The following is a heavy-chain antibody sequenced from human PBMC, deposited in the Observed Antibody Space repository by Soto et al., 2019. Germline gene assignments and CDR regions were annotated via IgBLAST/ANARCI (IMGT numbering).Heavy chain of an antibody. CDR2: IKSKTDGGTT. Sequence: EVQLVESGGGLVKPGGSLTLSCAASGLIFNNAWMNWVRQAPGKGLEWVGRIKSKTDGGTTDYAAPVKGRFTISRDDSKNTLYLQMNSLKTEDTAVYYCTHQRWGAFEIWGQGTMVTVSS. V-gene: IGHV3-15*07. CDR1: GLIFNNAW. CDR3: THQRWGAFEI. D-gene: IGHD2-2*01. J-gene: IGHJ3*02.